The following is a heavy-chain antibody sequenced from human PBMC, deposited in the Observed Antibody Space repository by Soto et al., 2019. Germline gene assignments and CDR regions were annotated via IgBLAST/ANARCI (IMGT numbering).Heavy chain of an antibody. V-gene: IGHV4-59*01. J-gene: IGHJ4*02. CDR3: ARSSGYSYGFDY. Sequence: SETLSLTCTVSGGSISSYYWSWIRQPPGKGLEWIGYIYYSGSTNYNPSLKGRVTISVDTSKNQFSLKLSSVTAADTAVYYCARSSGYSYGFDYWGQGTLVTVSS. CDR2: IYYSGST. D-gene: IGHD5-18*01. CDR1: GGSISSYY.